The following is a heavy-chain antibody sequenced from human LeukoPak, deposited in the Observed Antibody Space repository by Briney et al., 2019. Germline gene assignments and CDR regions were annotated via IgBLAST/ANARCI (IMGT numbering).Heavy chain of an antibody. CDR1: GGSISSSSYY. CDR2: IYYSGST. Sequence: SETLSLTCTVSGGSISSSSYYWGWIRQPPGKGLEWIGSIYYSGSTYYNPSLKSRVTTSVDTSKNQFSLKLSSVTAADTAVYYCARDHSSSWYPFDYWGQGTLVTVSS. V-gene: IGHV4-39*02. D-gene: IGHD6-13*01. CDR3: ARDHSSSWYPFDY. J-gene: IGHJ4*02.